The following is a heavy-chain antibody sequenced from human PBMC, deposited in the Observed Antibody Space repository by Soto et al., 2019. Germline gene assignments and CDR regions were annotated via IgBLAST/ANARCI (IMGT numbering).Heavy chain of an antibody. CDR1: GGSFSGYY. CDR2: TNHSGST. D-gene: IGHD6-6*01. J-gene: IGHJ4*02. V-gene: IGHV4-34*01. Sequence: SETLSLTCAVYGGSFSGYYWSWIRQPPGKGLEWIGETNHSGSTNYNPSLKSRVTISVDTSKNQFSLKLSSVTAADTAVYYCATRSIAARPFDYWGQGTLVTVSS. CDR3: ATRSIAARPFDY.